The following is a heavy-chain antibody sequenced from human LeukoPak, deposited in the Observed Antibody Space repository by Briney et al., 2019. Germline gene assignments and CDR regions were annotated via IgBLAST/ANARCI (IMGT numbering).Heavy chain of an antibody. CDR1: GFTFSSYE. D-gene: IGHD5-18*01. J-gene: IGHJ4*02. V-gene: IGHV3-48*03. CDR3: ARMSYSYGYEDY. CDR2: ISSSGSTI. Sequence: GGSLRLSCAASGFTFSSYEMNWVRQAPGKGLEWVSYISSSGSTIYYADSVKGRFTISRDNAKNSLYLQMNCLRAEDTAVYYCARMSYSYGYEDYWGQGTLVTVSS.